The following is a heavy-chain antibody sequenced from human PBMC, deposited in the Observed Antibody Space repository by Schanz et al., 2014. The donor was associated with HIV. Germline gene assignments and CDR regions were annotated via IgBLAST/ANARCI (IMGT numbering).Heavy chain of an antibody. CDR3: ALSRPSGYGGSWYFDL. CDR2: ISYDGSNK. V-gene: IGHV3-30*03. Sequence: VQLLESGGTLVHPGGSLRLSCAASGFTFRDSVVSWVRQAPGKGLEWVAVISYDGSNKYYVDSVKGRFTISRDDSKNTLYLQMNRLRPEDTAVYYCALSRPSGYGGSWYFDLWGRGTLVAVSS. D-gene: IGHD2-15*01. J-gene: IGHJ2*01. CDR1: GFTFRDSV.